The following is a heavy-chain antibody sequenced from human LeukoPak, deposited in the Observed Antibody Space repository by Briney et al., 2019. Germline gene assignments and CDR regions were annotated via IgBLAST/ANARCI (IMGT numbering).Heavy chain of an antibody. CDR3: ARDSYSSSSAD. J-gene: IGHJ4*02. V-gene: IGHV3-21*01. CDR1: GFTFSSYS. CDR2: ISSSSYI. Sequence: GGSLRLSCAASGFTFSSYSMNWVRQAPEKGLEWVSSISSSSYIYYADSVKGRFTISRDNAKNSLYLQMNSLRAEDTAVYYCARDSYSSSSADWGQGTLVTVSS. D-gene: IGHD6-6*01.